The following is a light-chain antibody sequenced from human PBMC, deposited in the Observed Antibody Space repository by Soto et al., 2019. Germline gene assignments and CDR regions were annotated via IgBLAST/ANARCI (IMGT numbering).Light chain of an antibody. CDR3: QQYNNWPPIT. CDR2: GAS. Sequence: EAVLTQSPATLSVSPGERATLSCRASQSVATNLAWYQQRPGQAPRLLIYGASTRATGIPARFSGSGSGTEFTLTISSLQSEDFAVYYCQQYNNWPPITFGQGTRLEIK. CDR1: QSVATN. V-gene: IGKV3D-15*01. J-gene: IGKJ5*01.